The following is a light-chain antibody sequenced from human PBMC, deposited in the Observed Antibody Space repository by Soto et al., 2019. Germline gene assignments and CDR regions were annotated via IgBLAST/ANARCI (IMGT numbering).Light chain of an antibody. V-gene: IGKV3D-20*02. CDR2: DAS. CDR3: QHRMNWPWT. Sequence: EIVLTQSPGTLSLSPGERVTLSCRASQSVRSSYLAWYQQKPGQAPSLLISDASNRATGIPARFSGSGSGTDFTLTISSLEPEDFAVYYCQHRMNWPWTFGQGTKVDIK. J-gene: IGKJ1*01. CDR1: QSVRSSY.